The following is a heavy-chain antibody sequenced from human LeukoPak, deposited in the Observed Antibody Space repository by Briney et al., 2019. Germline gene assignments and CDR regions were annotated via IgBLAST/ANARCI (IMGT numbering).Heavy chain of an antibody. Sequence: GGSLRLSCAASGFTFSSYWMSWVRQAPGKGLEWVANIKQDGSEKYYVDSVKGRFTISRDNAKNSLCLQMNSLRAEDTAVYYCARVLRGYSYATFDCWGQGTLVTVSS. V-gene: IGHV3-7*01. D-gene: IGHD5-18*01. CDR1: GFTFSSYW. CDR3: ARVLRGYSYATFDC. J-gene: IGHJ4*02. CDR2: IKQDGSEK.